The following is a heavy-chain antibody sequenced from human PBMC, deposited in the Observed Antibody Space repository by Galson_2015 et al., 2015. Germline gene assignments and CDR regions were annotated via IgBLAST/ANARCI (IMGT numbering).Heavy chain of an antibody. Sequence: SLRLSCAASGFTFSSYAISWVRQAPGKGLEWVSCISGTGITYYTDSLKGRFTISRDNSKNTVYLQMVSLRADDTALYFCAKDRDRFTSGWSDGGCFDSWGQGTLVTVSS. CDR2: ISGTGIT. J-gene: IGHJ5*01. CDR1: GFTFSSYA. V-gene: IGHV3-23*01. CDR3: AKDRDRFTSGWSDGGCFDS. D-gene: IGHD6-19*01.